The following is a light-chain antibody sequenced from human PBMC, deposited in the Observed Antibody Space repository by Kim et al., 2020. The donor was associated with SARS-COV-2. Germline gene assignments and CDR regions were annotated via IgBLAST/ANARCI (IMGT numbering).Light chain of an antibody. V-gene: IGKV3-20*01. Sequence: SPGERATLSCRASQSVSSSYLAWYQQKPGQAPRLVIYGASSRATGIPDRFSGSGSGTDFSLTINRLEPEDFAVYYCQQYGSSPYTFGQGTKLEI. CDR2: GAS. CDR1: QSVSSSY. CDR3: QQYGSSPYT. J-gene: IGKJ2*01.